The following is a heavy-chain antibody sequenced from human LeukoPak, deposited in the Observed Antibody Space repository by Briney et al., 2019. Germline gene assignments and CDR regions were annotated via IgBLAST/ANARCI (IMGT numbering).Heavy chain of an antibody. V-gene: IGHV4-34*01. CDR1: GGSFSGYY. CDR3: ARGRGMYSGSYVDY. Sequence: SETLSLTCAVYGGSFSGYYWSWIRQPPGKGLEWIGEINHSGSTNYNPSLKRRVTISVDTSKNQFSLKLSSVTAADTAVYCCARGRGMYSGSYVDYWGQGTLVTVSS. J-gene: IGHJ4*02. CDR2: INHSGST. D-gene: IGHD1-26*01.